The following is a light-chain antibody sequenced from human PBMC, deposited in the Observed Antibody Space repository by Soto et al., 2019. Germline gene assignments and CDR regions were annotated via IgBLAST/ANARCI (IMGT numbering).Light chain of an antibody. CDR3: RQSSNWPRVT. CDR1: QSVCSY. V-gene: IGKV3-11*02. Sequence: EIVLTQSPATLSLSPGERATLSCRASQSVCSYLVWYQQRPGQTPRLLIYDASHRATGVPARFSGGGSGRDFTLSTSSLEPEDVAVYYCRQSSNWPRVTFGRGTRLEIK. J-gene: IGKJ5*01. CDR2: DAS.